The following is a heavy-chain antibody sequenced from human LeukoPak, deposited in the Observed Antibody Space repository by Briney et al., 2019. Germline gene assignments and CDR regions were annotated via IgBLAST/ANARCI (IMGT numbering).Heavy chain of an antibody. CDR3: ARAGSHYYGSGSGFYFDY. CDR1: GLSFSSYS. CDR2: IRSSSSTI. D-gene: IGHD3-10*01. V-gene: IGHV3-48*02. J-gene: IGHJ4*02. Sequence: GGSLRLSCAASGLSFSSYSMNWVRPAPGRGLEGGSYIRSSSSTIYYADSVKGRFTISRDNAKNSLYLQMNSLRDEDTAVYYCARAGSHYYGSGSGFYFDYWGQGTLVTVSS.